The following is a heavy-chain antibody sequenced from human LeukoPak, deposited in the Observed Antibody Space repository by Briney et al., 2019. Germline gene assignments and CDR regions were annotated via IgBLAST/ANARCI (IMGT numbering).Heavy chain of an antibody. CDR2: ARNKANSYAT. CDR3: ARGGVSYYYVSGFDY. Sequence: GGSLRLSCAASGFTFSDHYMDWVRQAPGKGLEWVGRARNKANSYATEYAASVKGRFTVSRDDSKNSLYPQMNSLKTEDTAVYYCARGGVSYYYVSGFDYWGQGTLVTVSS. D-gene: IGHD3-10*02. J-gene: IGHJ4*02. V-gene: IGHV3-72*01. CDR1: GFTFSDHY.